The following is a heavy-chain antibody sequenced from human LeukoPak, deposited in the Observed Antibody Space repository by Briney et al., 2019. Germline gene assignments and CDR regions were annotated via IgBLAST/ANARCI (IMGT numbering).Heavy chain of an antibody. Sequence: PGGSLRLSCAASGFTFSSYAVSWVRQAPGKGLEWVSSISGSGGSTYSADSVKGRFTISRDNSKNTLYLQMNSLRAEDTALCYCAEDRSCTNDICHGDFDYWGQGTLVTVSS. J-gene: IGHJ4*02. V-gene: IGHV3-23*01. CDR2: ISGSGGST. CDR1: GFTFSSYA. CDR3: AEDRSCTNDICHGDFDY. D-gene: IGHD2-8*01.